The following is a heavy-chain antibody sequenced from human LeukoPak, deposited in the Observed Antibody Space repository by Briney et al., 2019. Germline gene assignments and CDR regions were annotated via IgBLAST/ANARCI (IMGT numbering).Heavy chain of an antibody. CDR2: INHSGST. CDR1: GGSFSGYY. J-gene: IGHJ5*02. CDR3: ARGLRYSSSWYRTDSPFCFDP. V-gene: IGHV4-34*01. D-gene: IGHD6-13*01. Sequence: SETLSLTCAVYGGSFSGYYWSCIRQPPGKGLEWIGEINHSGSTNYNPSLKSRVTISVDTSKNQFSLKLSSVTAADTAVYYCARGLRYSSSWYRTDSPFCFDPWGQGTLVTVSS.